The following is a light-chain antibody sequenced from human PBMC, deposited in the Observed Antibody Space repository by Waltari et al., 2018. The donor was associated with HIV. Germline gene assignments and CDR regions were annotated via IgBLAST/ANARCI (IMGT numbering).Light chain of an antibody. CDR1: QSVSSSY. Sequence: EIVLTQSPGTLSLSPGERATLSCRASQSVSSSYLAWYQQKPGQGPRLLIYGASSRATGIPDRFSGSESGTDFTLTISRLEPEDFAVYYCQQYGSSPPYTFGQGTKLEIK. J-gene: IGKJ2*01. CDR3: QQYGSSPPYT. V-gene: IGKV3-20*01. CDR2: GAS.